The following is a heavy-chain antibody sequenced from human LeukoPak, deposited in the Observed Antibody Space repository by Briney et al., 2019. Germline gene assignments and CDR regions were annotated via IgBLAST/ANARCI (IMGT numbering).Heavy chain of an antibody. CDR3: ARASYGSGSYPLDY. D-gene: IGHD3-10*01. Sequence: GGSLRLSCAASGFTFSSYDMHWVRQAAGKGLEWVSAIGTAGDTYYPGSVKGRFTISRENAKNSLYLQMNSLRAGDTAVCYCARASYGSGSYPLDYWGQGTLVTVSS. CDR1: GFTFSSYD. V-gene: IGHV3-13*01. J-gene: IGHJ4*02. CDR2: IGTAGDT.